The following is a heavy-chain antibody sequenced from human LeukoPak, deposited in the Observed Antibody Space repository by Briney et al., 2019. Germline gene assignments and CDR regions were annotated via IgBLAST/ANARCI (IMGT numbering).Heavy chain of an antibody. Sequence: PGGSLRLSCAASGFTFSTYWMSWVRQAPGKGLEWVANIKQDGSEKYYVDSVKGRFTISRDNAKNSLYLQMNSLRAEDTAVYYCAREYYDYVWGSYRYYYYMDVWGKGTTVTVSS. CDR2: IKQDGSEK. V-gene: IGHV3-7*01. D-gene: IGHD3-16*02. CDR1: GFTFSTYW. J-gene: IGHJ6*03. CDR3: AREYYDYVWGSYRYYYYMDV.